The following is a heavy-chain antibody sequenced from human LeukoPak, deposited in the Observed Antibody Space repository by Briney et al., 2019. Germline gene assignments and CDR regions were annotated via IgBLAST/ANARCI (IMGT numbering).Heavy chain of an antibody. CDR3: ARGDLGYYDYVWGSYPQGYFDY. CDR2: MNPNSGNT. V-gene: IGHV1-8*01. CDR1: GYTFTSYD. J-gene: IGHJ4*02. Sequence: GASVKVSCKASGYTFTSYDINWVRQATGQGLEWMGWMNPNSGNTGYAQKFQGRVTMTRNTSISTAYMELSSLRSEDTAVYYCARGDLGYYDYVWGSYPQGYFDYWGQGTLVTVSS. D-gene: IGHD3-16*02.